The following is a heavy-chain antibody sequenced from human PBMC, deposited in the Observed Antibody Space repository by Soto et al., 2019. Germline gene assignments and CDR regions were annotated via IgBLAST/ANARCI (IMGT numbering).Heavy chain of an antibody. CDR2: FDPEDGET. CDR3: ATAQWLESNRYWFDP. D-gene: IGHD6-19*01. J-gene: IGHJ5*02. V-gene: IGHV1-24*01. Sequence: ASVKVSCKVSGYTLTGLSMHWVRQAPGKGLEWMGGFDPEDGETIYAQKFQGRVTMTEDTSTDTAYMELSSLRSEDTAVYYWATAQWLESNRYWFDPWGQGTLVTVSS. CDR1: GYTLTGLS.